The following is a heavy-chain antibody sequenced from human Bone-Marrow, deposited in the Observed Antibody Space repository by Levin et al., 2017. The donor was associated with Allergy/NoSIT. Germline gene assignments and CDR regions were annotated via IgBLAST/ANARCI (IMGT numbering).Heavy chain of an antibody. CDR1: GDTFSNYP. V-gene: IGHV1-69*13. CDR3: ARGLTGTTAYGY. J-gene: IGHJ4*02. Sequence: SVKVSCKASGDTFSNYPITWVRQAPGQGLEWMGGIIPRFSAANYAQKVQGRVTFTADESTTTAYMELSGLISADTAVYYCARGLTGTTAYGYWGQGALVIVSS. CDR2: IIPRFSAA. D-gene: IGHD1-7*01.